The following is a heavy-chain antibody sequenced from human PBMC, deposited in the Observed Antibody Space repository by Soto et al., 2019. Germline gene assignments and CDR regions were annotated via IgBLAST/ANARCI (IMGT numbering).Heavy chain of an antibody. CDR2: ISYDGSNK. J-gene: IGHJ4*02. CDR3: AKDTYYYDSSGYYVFDY. V-gene: IGHV3-30*18. Sequence: GGSLRLSCAASGFTFTNYGMHWVRQAPGKGLEWVAAISYDGSNKYYADSVEGRFTISRDNSKSTVYLQMNSLRAEDTAIYYCAKDTYYYDSSGYYVFDYWGQGALVTVSS. CDR1: GFTFTNYG. D-gene: IGHD3-22*01.